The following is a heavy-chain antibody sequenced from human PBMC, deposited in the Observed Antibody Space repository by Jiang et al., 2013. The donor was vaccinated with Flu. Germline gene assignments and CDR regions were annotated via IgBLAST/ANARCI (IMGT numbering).Heavy chain of an antibody. D-gene: IGHD3-10*01. CDR2: VFPRDGDT. CDR1: GYTFTNHW. Sequence: VQLVESGAEVRKPGESLKISCEVSGYTFTNHWIGWVRQVPGHGLEWMGIVFPRDGDTRYSPSFQGQVTFSADKSINTAYLQWSSLKASDTAMYYCARHIVAGRDSGTLGRLPPNYYQYFIMDVWGQGTTVIVSS. V-gene: IGHV5-51*01. CDR3: ARHIVAGRDSGTLGRLPPNYYQYFIMDV. J-gene: IGHJ6*02.